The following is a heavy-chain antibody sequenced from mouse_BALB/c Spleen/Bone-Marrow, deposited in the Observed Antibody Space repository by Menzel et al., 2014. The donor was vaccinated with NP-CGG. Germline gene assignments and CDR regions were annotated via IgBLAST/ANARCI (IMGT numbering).Heavy chain of an antibody. J-gene: IGHJ2*01. CDR2: INPYNDGT. D-gene: IGHD3-1*01. CDR3: AKGLTPDY. Sequence: EVKLQESGPELVKPGASVKMSCKASGYTFTSYVMHWVKQKPGQGLEWIGYINPYNDGTKYNEKFKGKATLSSDKSSSASYMELSRLSSEDSAVYYSAKGLTPDYWGQGTTLTVSS. V-gene: IGHV1-14*01. CDR1: GYTFTSYV.